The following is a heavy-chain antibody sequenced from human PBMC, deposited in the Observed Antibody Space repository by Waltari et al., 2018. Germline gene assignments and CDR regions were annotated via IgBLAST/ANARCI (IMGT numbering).Heavy chain of an antibody. V-gene: IGHV1-8*03. J-gene: IGHJ6*02. CDR2: INPNSGNT. D-gene: IGHD2-2*01. Sequence: QVQLVQSGAEVKKPGASVKVSCKASGYTFTGYYMHWVRQAPGQGLEWMGRINPNSGNTGYAQKFQGRVTITRNASISTAYMELSSLRSEDTAVYYCARGVTSYYYYYGMDVWGQGTTVTVSS. CDR3: ARGVTSYYYYYGMDV. CDR1: GYTFTGYY.